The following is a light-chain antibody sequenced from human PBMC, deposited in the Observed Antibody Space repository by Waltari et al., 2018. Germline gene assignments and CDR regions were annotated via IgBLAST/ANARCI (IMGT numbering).Light chain of an antibody. CDR1: SSNIGTNF. J-gene: IGLJ1*01. CDR3: AAWDDSLNGYYV. CDR2: RSD. V-gene: IGLV1-47*01. Sequence: SVLTQPPSASGTPRQRVTISCSGSSSNIGTNFVYWYQHVPGTAPKLLIYRSDQRPSGVPDRFSGSKSGTSASLAISGLRSEDEGDYYCAAWDDSLNGYYVFGTGTKVTVL.